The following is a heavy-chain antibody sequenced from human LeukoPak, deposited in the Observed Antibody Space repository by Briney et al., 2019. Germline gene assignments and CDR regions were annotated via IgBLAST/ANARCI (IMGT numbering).Heavy chain of an antibody. J-gene: IGHJ4*02. CDR2: IIPIFGTA. V-gene: IGHV1-69*05. CDR1: GGTFSSYA. D-gene: IGHD3-22*01. Sequence: SVKVSCKASGGTFSSYAISWVRQAPGQGLEWMGKIIPIFGTANYAQKFQGRVTITTDESTSTAYMELSSLRSEDTAVYYCARDGYYYDSSGPLDYWGQGTLVTVSS. CDR3: ARDGYYYDSSGPLDY.